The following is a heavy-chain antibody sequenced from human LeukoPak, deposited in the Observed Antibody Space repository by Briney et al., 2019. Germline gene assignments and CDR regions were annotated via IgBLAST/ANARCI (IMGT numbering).Heavy chain of an antibody. V-gene: IGHV4-39*01. CDR2: IYYSGIT. CDR1: GGSISSSSYY. D-gene: IGHD3-3*01. J-gene: IGHJ4*02. CDR3: ARHRSFRLLEWLLFDY. Sequence: PSETLSLXCTVSGGSISSSSYYWGWIRQPPGKGLEWIGRIYYSGITYYNPSLKSRVTISVDTSKNQFSLKLSSVTAADTAVYYCARHRSFRLLEWLLFDYWGQGTLVTVSS.